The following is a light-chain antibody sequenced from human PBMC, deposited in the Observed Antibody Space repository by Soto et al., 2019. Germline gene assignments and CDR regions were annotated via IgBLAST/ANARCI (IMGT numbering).Light chain of an antibody. CDR3: SSYTSSSTYV. Sequence: QSALTQPASVSGSPGQSITISSTGTSSDVGGYNYVSWYQQHPGKAPKLLIYEVSNRPSGVSNRFSGSKSDNTASLSISGLQAEDESDYYCSSYTSSSTYVLGTGTKLTV. CDR1: SSDVGGYNY. CDR2: EVS. J-gene: IGLJ1*01. V-gene: IGLV2-14*01.